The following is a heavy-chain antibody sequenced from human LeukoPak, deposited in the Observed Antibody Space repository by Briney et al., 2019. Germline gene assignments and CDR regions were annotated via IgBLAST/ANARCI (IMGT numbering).Heavy chain of an antibody. CDR1: GFTFSSYA. CDR3: ARGCSGGSCYDY. Sequence: GGSLRLSCAASGFTFSSYAMSWVRQAPGKGLEWVSAISGSGGSTYYADSVKGRFTISRHNSKNTLYLQMNSLRAEDTAVYYCARGCSGGSCYDYWGQGTLVTVSS. J-gene: IGHJ4*02. D-gene: IGHD2-15*01. V-gene: IGHV3-23*01. CDR2: ISGSGGST.